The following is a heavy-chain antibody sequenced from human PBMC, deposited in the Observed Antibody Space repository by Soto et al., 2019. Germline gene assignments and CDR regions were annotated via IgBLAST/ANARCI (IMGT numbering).Heavy chain of an antibody. CDR1: GGSISSGGYY. CDR2: IYYSGST. V-gene: IGHV4-31*03. J-gene: IGHJ5*02. Sequence: SETLSLTCTVSGGSISSGGYYWSWIRQHPGKGLEWIGYIYYSGSTYYNPSLKSRVTISVDTSKNQFSLKLSPVTAADTAVYYCARAEDLGWFDPWGQGTLVTVSS. CDR3: ARAEDLGWFDP.